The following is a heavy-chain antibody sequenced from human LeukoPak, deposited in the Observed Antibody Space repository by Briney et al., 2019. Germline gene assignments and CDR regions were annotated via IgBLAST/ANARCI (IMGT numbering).Heavy chain of an antibody. CDR1: GSTFINYA. V-gene: IGHV3-30*09. Sequence: GGSLRLSCAASGSTFINYAVHWVRQAPGKGLEWVAVISKGAKNKDYADSVKGRFAISRDDSKNILYLQMNSLGAEDTAVYYCATDYEYGSGSYYNRFDFWGQGTLVTVSS. J-gene: IGHJ4*02. CDR3: ATDYEYGSGSYYNRFDF. CDR2: ISKGAKNK. D-gene: IGHD3-10*01.